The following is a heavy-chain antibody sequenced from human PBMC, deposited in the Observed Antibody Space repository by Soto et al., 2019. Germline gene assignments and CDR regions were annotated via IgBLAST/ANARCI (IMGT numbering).Heavy chain of an antibody. CDR3: ARDRLGYCSSTSCGNGMDV. Sequence: GASVKVSCKASGYTFTSYCISWVRQAPGEGLEWMGWISAYNGNTNYAQKLQGRVTMTTDTSTSTAYMELRSLRSDDTAVYYCARDRLGYCSSTSCGNGMDVWGQGTTVTVSS. J-gene: IGHJ6*02. D-gene: IGHD2-2*01. CDR1: GYTFTSYC. V-gene: IGHV1-18*04. CDR2: ISAYNGNT.